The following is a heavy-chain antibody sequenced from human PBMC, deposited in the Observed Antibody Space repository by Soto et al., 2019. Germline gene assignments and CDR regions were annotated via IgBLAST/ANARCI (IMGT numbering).Heavy chain of an antibody. Sequence: QVQLVQSGAEVKKPGSSVKVSCKASGGTFSSYAISWVRQAPGQGLEWMGGIIPIFGRANYAQKFQGRVTITADESTSTAYMELSSLRSEDTAVYYCARVSYYDSSGYPTRGFDYWGQGTLVTVSS. CDR1: GGTFSSYA. V-gene: IGHV1-69*01. J-gene: IGHJ4*02. CDR2: IIPIFGRA. D-gene: IGHD3-22*01. CDR3: ARVSYYDSSGYPTRGFDY.